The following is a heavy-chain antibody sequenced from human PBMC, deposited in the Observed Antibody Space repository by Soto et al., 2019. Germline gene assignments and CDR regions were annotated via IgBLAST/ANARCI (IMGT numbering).Heavy chain of an antibody. D-gene: IGHD2-2*01. CDR1: GYSFTSYW. CDR2: IYPGDSDT. J-gene: IGHJ5*02. V-gene: IGHV5-51*01. Sequence: PGESLKISCKGSGYSFTSYWIGWVRQMPGKGLEWMGIIYPGDSDTRYSPSFQGQVTISADKSISTAYLQWSSLKASDTAMYYCARIPHCSSTSCYFYWFDPWGQGTLVTVS. CDR3: ARIPHCSSTSCYFYWFDP.